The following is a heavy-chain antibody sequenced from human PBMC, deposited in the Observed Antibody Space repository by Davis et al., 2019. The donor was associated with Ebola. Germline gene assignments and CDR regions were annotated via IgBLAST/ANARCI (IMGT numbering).Heavy chain of an antibody. V-gene: IGHV3-11*01. CDR3: AGGIAVAGTKNWYFDL. CDR1: GFTFSDYY. J-gene: IGHJ2*01. CDR2: ISSSGSTI. Sequence: GESLKISCAASGFTFSDYYMSWIRQAPGKGLEWVSYISSSGSTIYYADSVKGRFTISRDNAKNSLYLQMNSLRAEDTAVYYCAGGIAVAGTKNWYFDLWGRGTLVTVSS. D-gene: IGHD6-19*01.